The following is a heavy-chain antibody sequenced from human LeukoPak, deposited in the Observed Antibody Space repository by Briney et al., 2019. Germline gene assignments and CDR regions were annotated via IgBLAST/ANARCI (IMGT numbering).Heavy chain of an antibody. CDR3: AKEGKTRNWNYSQAKPVY. D-gene: IGHD1-7*01. V-gene: IGHV3-23*01. CDR1: RFTFSSYA. CDR2: ISGSGGST. J-gene: IGHJ4*02. Sequence: GGSLRLSCAASRFTFSSYAMSWVLQAPGKGLEWVSAISGSGGSTCYADSVKGRFTISRDNSRNTLYLQMNSLRAEDTAVYYCAKEGKTRNWNYSQAKPVYWGQGTLVTVSS.